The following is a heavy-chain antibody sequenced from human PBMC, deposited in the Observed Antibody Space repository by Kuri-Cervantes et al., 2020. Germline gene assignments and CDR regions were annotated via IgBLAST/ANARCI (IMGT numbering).Heavy chain of an antibody. Sequence: SGPTLVKPTQTLTLTCTFSGFSLSTSGVGVGWIRQPPGKALEWLALIYWDDDKRYSPSLKSRLTITKDTSKNQVVLTMTNMDPVDTATYYCAHIHSPPDLIHCRGGSCYYYYYGMDVWGQGTTVTVSS. J-gene: IGHJ6*02. CDR1: GFSLSTSGVG. CDR2: IYWDDDK. CDR3: AHIHSPPDLIHCRGGSCYYYYYGMDV. D-gene: IGHD2-15*01. V-gene: IGHV2-5*02.